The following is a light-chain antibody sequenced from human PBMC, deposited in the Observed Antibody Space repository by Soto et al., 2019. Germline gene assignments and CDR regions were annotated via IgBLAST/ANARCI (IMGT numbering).Light chain of an antibody. Sequence: QSALTQPRSVSGSPGQSVTISCTGTNSDIGGYNYVSWYQQHPGKAPKVIIYDVNRRPSGVPDRFSGSKSGNTASLTISGLQAEDEADYYCSSYASRYNFWVFGGGTKLTVL. CDR1: NSDIGGYNY. CDR3: SSYASRYNFWV. J-gene: IGLJ3*02. V-gene: IGLV2-11*01. CDR2: DVN.